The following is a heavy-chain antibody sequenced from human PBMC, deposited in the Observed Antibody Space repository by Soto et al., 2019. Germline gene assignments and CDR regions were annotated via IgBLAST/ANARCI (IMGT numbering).Heavy chain of an antibody. Sequence: PGGSLRLSCAGSGFTFSHYAMNWVRQAPGKGLEWVSSISGSDGSTYYADSVKGRFTISRDNSKNTLYLQMNSLRAEDTAVYYCAGGYYLDYWGQGTLVTVSS. CDR1: GFTFSHYA. CDR2: ISGSDGST. J-gene: IGHJ4*02. CDR3: AGGYYLDY. V-gene: IGHV3-23*01.